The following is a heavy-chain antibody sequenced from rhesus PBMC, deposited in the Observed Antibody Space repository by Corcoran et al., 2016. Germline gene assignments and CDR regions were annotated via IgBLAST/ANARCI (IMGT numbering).Heavy chain of an antibody. CDR2: VSGSLNNT. J-gene: IGHJ4*01. V-gene: IGHV3S41*01. D-gene: IGHD6-37*01. CDR3: ARDRWLAPGY. Sequence: EVQLVESGGGLVQPGGSLRLSCAASGFTFSNYWMYWFRQAPGKGLEGVSSVSGSLNNTNYPHSGKGRLTISRDNAKNPLYLQMNSLRAEDTAVYYCARDRWLAPGYWGQGVLVTVSS. CDR1: GFTFSNYW.